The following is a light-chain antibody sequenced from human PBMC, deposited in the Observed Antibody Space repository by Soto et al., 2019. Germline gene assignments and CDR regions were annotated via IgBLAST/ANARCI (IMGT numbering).Light chain of an antibody. CDR1: SSDVGGYDY. J-gene: IGLJ1*01. V-gene: IGLV2-14*01. CDR2: EVS. Sequence: QSALTQPASVSGSPGQSITMSCTGTSSDVGGYDYVSWYQQHPGEVPKLIIFEVSSRPAWISSRFSASKSGNTASLTISGLQAEDEADYYCSSYTTSSSYVFGTGTKVTVL. CDR3: SSYTTSSSYV.